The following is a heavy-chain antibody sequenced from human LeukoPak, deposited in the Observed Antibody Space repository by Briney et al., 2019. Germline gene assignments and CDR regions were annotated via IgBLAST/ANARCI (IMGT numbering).Heavy chain of an antibody. D-gene: IGHD5-18*01. CDR1: GFTFSSYG. J-gene: IGHJ4*02. CDR2: IWYDGSNK. V-gene: IGHV3-33*01. CDR3: ARDRTRSVDTAMVFDY. Sequence: PGGPLRLSCAASGFTFSSYGMHWVRQAPGKGLEWVAVIWYDGSNKYYADSVKGRFTISRDNSKNTLYLQMNSLRAEDTAVYYCARDRTRSVDTAMVFDYRGQGTLVTVSS.